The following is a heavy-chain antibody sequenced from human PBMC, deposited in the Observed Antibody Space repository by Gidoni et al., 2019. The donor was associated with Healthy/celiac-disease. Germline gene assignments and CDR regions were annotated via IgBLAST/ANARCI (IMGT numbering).Heavy chain of an antibody. Sequence: EVQLLESGDGLVQPGGSLGLSCPPSDFTFSGYAMSWVRQAPGKGLEWVSAISGSGGSTYYADSVKGRFTISRDNSKNTLYLQMNSLRAEDTAVYYCAKGGLNSYGLYDFDYWGQGTLVTVSS. D-gene: IGHD5-18*01. V-gene: IGHV3-23*01. CDR1: DFTFSGYA. J-gene: IGHJ4*02. CDR2: ISGSGGST. CDR3: AKGGLNSYGLYDFDY.